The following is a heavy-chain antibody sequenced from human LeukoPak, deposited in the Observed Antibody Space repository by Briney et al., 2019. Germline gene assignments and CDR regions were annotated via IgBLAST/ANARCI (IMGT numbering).Heavy chain of an antibody. CDR2: IYTSGST. Sequence: QASETLSLTCTVSGGSISSGSYYWSWIRQPAGKGLEWIGRIYTSGSTNYNPSLKSRVTISVDTSKNQFSLKLSSVTAADTAVYYCASALAYCGGDCYSWYGFFDYWGQGTLVTVSS. D-gene: IGHD2-21*02. CDR3: ASALAYCGGDCYSWYGFFDY. CDR1: GGSISSGSYY. V-gene: IGHV4-61*02. J-gene: IGHJ4*02.